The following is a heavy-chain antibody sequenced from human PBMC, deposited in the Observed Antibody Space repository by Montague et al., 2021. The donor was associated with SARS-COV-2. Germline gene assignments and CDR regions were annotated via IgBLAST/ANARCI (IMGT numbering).Heavy chain of an antibody. J-gene: IGHJ6*02. D-gene: IGHD3-10*01. V-gene: IGHV3-23*01. Sequence: SLRLSCAASGFNFSSYAMSWVRQAPGKGLEWISGISGSGSSTYYADSVKGRFTISRDNSKNVLYLQMNSLRAEDTALYYCAKDSYYYGLGYGMDVWGQGTTVTVSS. CDR2: ISGSGSST. CDR3: AKDSYYYGLGYGMDV. CDR1: GFNFSSYA.